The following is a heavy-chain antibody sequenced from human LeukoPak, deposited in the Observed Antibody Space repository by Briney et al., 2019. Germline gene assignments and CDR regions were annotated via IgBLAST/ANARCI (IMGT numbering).Heavy chain of an antibody. Sequence: GGSLRLSCEASGFTFSSYAMHRVRQAPGKGLEWVAVISYDGSNKYYADSVKGRFTISRDNSKNTLYLQMNSLRAEDTAVYYCVAPDAFDIWGQGTMVTVSS. CDR1: GFTFSSYA. CDR2: ISYDGSNK. J-gene: IGHJ3*02. CDR3: VAPDAFDI. V-gene: IGHV3-30*04.